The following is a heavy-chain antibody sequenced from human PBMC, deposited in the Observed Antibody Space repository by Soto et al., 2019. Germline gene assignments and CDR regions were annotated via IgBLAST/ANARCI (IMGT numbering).Heavy chain of an antibody. J-gene: IGHJ4*02. V-gene: IGHV3-30-3*01. Sequence: QVQLVESGGGVVQPGRSLRLSCAASGFTFSSYAMHWVRQAPGKGLEWVAVISYDGSNKYYADSVKGRFTISRDNSKNTLYLQMNSLRAEDTDVYYCARDGDGYWGQGTLVTVSS. D-gene: IGHD3-3*01. CDR2: ISYDGSNK. CDR1: GFTFSSYA. CDR3: ARDGDGY.